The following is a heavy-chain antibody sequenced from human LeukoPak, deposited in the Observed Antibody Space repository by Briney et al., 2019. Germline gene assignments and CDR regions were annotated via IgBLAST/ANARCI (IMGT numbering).Heavy chain of an antibody. CDR2: AGWAGGTT. Sequence: GGSLRLSCATSGFNFHRHTIHWVRQAPGKGLEWVSLAGWAGGTTYYSDSVRGRFTISRDSGRNSVYLQMNSLTTDDTAFYFCAKELDTMFFDYWGQGALVTVSS. J-gene: IGHJ4*02. CDR3: AKELDTMFFDY. D-gene: IGHD3-10*02. V-gene: IGHV3-43*01. CDR1: GFNFHRHT.